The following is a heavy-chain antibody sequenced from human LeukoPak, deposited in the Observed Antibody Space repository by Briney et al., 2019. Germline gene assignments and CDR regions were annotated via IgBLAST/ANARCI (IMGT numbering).Heavy chain of an antibody. CDR2: LSDSGVGP. V-gene: IGHV3-23*01. Sequence: GGSLRLSCTASGFTLGDYAMSWVRQAPGKGLEWVAALSDSGVGPDYADSVKGRFTISRDNFKSTLFLQMNSLRAEDTAVYYCARDIPYDSRGYQFHGYWGQGTLVTVSA. J-gene: IGHJ4*02. D-gene: IGHD3-10*01. CDR1: GFTLGDYA. CDR3: ARDIPYDSRGYQFHGY.